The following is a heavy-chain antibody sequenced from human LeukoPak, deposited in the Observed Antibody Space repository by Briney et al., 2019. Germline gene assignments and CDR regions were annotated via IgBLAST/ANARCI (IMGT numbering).Heavy chain of an antibody. Sequence: GESLKISCKGSGYSFTNFWIGWVRQMPGKDLEWMGIIYPGDSDPRYSPSFQGQVTISADKSINTAYLQWSSLKASDTAMYYCAGLRDGYCSSITCYGYFDYWGQGSLVTVSS. D-gene: IGHD2-2*03. CDR2: IYPGDSDP. V-gene: IGHV5-51*01. CDR3: AGLRDGYCSSITCYGYFDY. J-gene: IGHJ4*02. CDR1: GYSFTNFW.